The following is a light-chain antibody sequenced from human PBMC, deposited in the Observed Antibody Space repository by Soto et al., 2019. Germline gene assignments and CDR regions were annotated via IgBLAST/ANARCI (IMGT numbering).Light chain of an antibody. CDR3: QKYNGAVWIT. J-gene: IGKJ5*01. CDR1: QGISNY. V-gene: IGKV1-27*01. Sequence: DIQMTQSPSSLSASVGDRVTITCRTSQGISNYLAWYQQKPGKVPKLLIYAASTLQSGVPSRFSGSGSGTDFTLTISSLQPEDVATYYCQKYNGAVWITFGQGTRLEIK. CDR2: AAS.